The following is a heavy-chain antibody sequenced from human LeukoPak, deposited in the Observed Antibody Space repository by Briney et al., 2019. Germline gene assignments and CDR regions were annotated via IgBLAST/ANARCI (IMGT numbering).Heavy chain of an antibody. D-gene: IGHD4-23*01. CDR1: GFSLSTSELC. J-gene: IGHJ3*02. CDR2: IDWDDYK. CDR3: ARRNYGGNQGRAFDI. V-gene: IGHV2-70*11. Sequence: SGPALVKPTQTLTLTCTFSGFSLSTSELCVSWIRQPPGMALEWLARIDWDDYKDYSTSLKTRLTISKDTSKNQVVLTMTNMDPVDTATYYCARRNYGGNQGRAFDIWGQGTMVTVSS.